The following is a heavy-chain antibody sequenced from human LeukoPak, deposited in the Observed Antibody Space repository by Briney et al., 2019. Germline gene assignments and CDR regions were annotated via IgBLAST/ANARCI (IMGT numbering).Heavy chain of an antibody. CDR3: AREPRAEAYYDSSGLDAFDI. D-gene: IGHD3-22*01. CDR2: ISSSGSTI. Sequence: GGSLRLSCAASGFTFSDYYMSWIRQAPGKGLEWVSYISSSGSTIYYADSVKGRYTISRDNAKNSLYLQMNSLRAEDTAVYYCAREPRAEAYYDSSGLDAFDIWGPRDNGHRLF. CDR1: GFTFSDYY. V-gene: IGHV3-11*04. J-gene: IGHJ3*02.